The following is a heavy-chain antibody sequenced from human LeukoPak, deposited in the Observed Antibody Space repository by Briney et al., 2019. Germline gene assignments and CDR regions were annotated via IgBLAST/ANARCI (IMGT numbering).Heavy chain of an antibody. V-gene: IGHV3-48*01. Sequence: KTGGSLRLSCAASGFDFSTYSMHWVRRAPGRGLEWLSYIDSSSSTIYYADSVKGRFTISRDNSKNTLYLQMNSLRAEDTAVYYCARARATYSSSWYYFDYWGQGTLVTVSS. CDR3: ARARATYSSSWYYFDY. J-gene: IGHJ4*02. D-gene: IGHD6-13*01. CDR2: IDSSSSTI. CDR1: GFDFSTYS.